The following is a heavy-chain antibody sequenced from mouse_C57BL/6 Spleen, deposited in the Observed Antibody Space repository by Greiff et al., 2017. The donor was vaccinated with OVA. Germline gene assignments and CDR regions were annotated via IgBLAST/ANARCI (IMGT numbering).Heavy chain of an antibody. D-gene: IGHD6-5*01. CDR3: ARGAYNAMDD. Sequence: QVQLQPPWAELVRPGSSVKLSCKASGYTFTSYWMHWVKQRPIQGLEWIGNIDPSDSETHYNQKFKDKATLTVDKSSSTAYMQLSSLTSEDSAVYYCARGAYNAMDDWGQGTSVTVSS. V-gene: IGHV1-52*01. CDR1: GYTFTSYW. J-gene: IGHJ4*01. CDR2: IDPSDSET.